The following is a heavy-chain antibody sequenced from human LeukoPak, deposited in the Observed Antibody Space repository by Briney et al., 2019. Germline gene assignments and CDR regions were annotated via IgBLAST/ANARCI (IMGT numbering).Heavy chain of an antibody. J-gene: IGHJ4*02. Sequence: ASVKVSCKASGGTFSSYAISWVRQAPGQGLEWMGGIIPIFGTANYAQKFQGRVTITTDESTSTAYMELSSLRSEDTAVYYCAGDSGSGSYYSGNFDYWGQGTLVTVSS. CDR3: AGDSGSGSYYSGNFDY. CDR2: IIPIFGTA. D-gene: IGHD3-10*01. CDR1: GGTFSSYA. V-gene: IGHV1-69*05.